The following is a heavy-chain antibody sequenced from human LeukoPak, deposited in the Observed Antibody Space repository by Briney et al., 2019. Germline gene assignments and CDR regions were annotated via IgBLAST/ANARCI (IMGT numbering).Heavy chain of an antibody. J-gene: IGHJ4*02. V-gene: IGHV1-69*04. CDR1: GGTFSSYA. CDR2: IIPILGIA. CDR3: ARDGAYSHGYAYFDY. Sequence: ASVKVSCKASGGTFSSYAISWVRQAPGQGLEWMGRIIPILGIANYAQKFQGRVTITADKSTSTAYMELSSLRSEDTAVYYCARDGAYSHGYAYFDYWGQGTLVTVSS. D-gene: IGHD5-18*01.